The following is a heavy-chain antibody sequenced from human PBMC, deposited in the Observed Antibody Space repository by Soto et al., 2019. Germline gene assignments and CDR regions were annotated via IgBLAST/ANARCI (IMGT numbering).Heavy chain of an antibody. Sequence: QLQLQESGPGLVKPSETLSLTCTVSGGSISSSSYYWGWIRQPPGKGLEWIGSIYYSGSTYYNPSLKSRVTISVDTSKNQFSLKRSSVTAADTAVYYCARQVGYCSSTSCYEVDYWGQGTLVTVSS. J-gene: IGHJ4*02. D-gene: IGHD2-2*01. CDR3: ARQVGYCSSTSCYEVDY. CDR2: IYYSGST. V-gene: IGHV4-39*01. CDR1: GGSISSSSYY.